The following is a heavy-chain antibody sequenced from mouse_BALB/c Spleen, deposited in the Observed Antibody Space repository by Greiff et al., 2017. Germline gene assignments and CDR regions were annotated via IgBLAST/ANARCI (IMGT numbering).Heavy chain of an antibody. Sequence: QVQLQQSGAELMKPGASVKISCKATGYTFTSYWIEWVKQRPGHGLEWIGEILPGSGSTNYNEKFKGKATFTADTSSNTAYMQLSSLTSEDSAVYYCARRGVRAWFAYWGKGTLVTVSA. J-gene: IGHJ3*01. CDR3: ARRGVRAWFAY. V-gene: IGHV1-9*01. CDR1: GYTFTSYW. CDR2: ILPGSGST. D-gene: IGHD5-1*01.